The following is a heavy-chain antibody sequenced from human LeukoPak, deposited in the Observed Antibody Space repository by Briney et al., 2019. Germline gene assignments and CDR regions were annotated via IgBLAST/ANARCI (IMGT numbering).Heavy chain of an antibody. CDR1: GYTFTGYY. V-gene: IGHV1-2*02. D-gene: IGHD6-13*01. Sequence: ASVKVSCKASGYTFTGYYVYWVRQAPGQGLEWMGWTNPNSGDTNYAQKFQGRITMTRDTSISTAYMELSSLRSDDTAMYYCARMWSTATSGWNWFDPWGQGTLVTVSS. CDR2: TNPNSGDT. J-gene: IGHJ5*02. CDR3: ARMWSTATSGWNWFDP.